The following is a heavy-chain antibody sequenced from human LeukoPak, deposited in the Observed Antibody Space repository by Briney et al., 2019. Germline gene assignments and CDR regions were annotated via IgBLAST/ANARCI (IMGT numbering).Heavy chain of an antibody. J-gene: IGHJ3*02. V-gene: IGHV3-30*02. CDR3: ASSRSPHSSGYPYDAFDI. CDR2: IRYDGRNK. D-gene: IGHD3-22*01. Sequence: PGGSLRLSCAASGFTFSTYGMHWVRQAPGKGLEWVAFIRYDGRNKYYADSVKGRFTISRDNSKNTLYLQMNSLRAEDTAVYYCASSRSPHSSGYPYDAFDIWGQGTMVTVSS. CDR1: GFTFSTYG.